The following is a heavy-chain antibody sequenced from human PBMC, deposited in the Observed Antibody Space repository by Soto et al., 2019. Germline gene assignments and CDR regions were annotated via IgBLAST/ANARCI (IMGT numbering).Heavy chain of an antibody. J-gene: IGHJ5*02. V-gene: IGHV1-18*01. Sequence: QVQLVQSGAEVKKPGASVKVSCKASGYTFTSYGISWVRQAPGQGLEWMGWISAYNGYTNYAQKLQGRVTMTTDTSTSTGYMELRSLSSDDRAVYYCASRTGATGGLHHWGQGTLVTVSS. CDR1: GYTFTSYG. CDR2: ISAYNGYT. D-gene: IGHD1-1*01. CDR3: ASRTGATGGLHH.